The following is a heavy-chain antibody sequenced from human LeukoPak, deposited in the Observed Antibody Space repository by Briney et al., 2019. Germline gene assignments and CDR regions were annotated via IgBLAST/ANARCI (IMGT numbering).Heavy chain of an antibody. Sequence: GASVKVSCKASGYTFTDYFVHWVRQAPGQGLEWMGWINPNSGDTNYAQKFQGRVTMTRDTASSTAYMDLNRLTSDDTAVYCCARRQYSGTYGLDYWGRGTLVTVSS. D-gene: IGHD1-26*01. CDR2: INPNSGDT. V-gene: IGHV1-2*02. CDR3: ARRQYSGTYGLDY. J-gene: IGHJ4*02. CDR1: GYTFTDYF.